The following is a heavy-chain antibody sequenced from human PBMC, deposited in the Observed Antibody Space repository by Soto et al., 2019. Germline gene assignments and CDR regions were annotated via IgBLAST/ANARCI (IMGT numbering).Heavy chain of an antibody. CDR2: ISSSSSYI. V-gene: IGHV3-21*01. CDR3: AIGSRLERRGTYFDY. CDR1: GFTFSSYS. Sequence: EVQLVESGGGLVKPGGSLRLSCAASGFTFSSYSMNWVRQAPGKGLEWVSSISSSSSYIYYADSVKGRFTISRDNAKNSLYLQMNSLRAEDTAVYYCAIGSRLERRGTYFDYWGQGTLVTVSS. J-gene: IGHJ4*02. D-gene: IGHD1-1*01.